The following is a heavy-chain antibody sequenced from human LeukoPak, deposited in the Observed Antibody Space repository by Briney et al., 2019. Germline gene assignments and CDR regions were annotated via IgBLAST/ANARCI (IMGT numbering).Heavy chain of an antibody. CDR1: GGSISSYY. J-gene: IGHJ4*02. V-gene: IGHV4-59*12. Sequence: SETLSLTCTVSGGSISSYYWSWIRQPPGKGLEWIGYIYSSGSTNYNPSLKSRVTISVDTSKNQFSLKLSSVTAADTAVFYCARDRGPGTPGYFDYWGQGTLVTVSS. CDR3: ARDRGPGTPGYFDY. CDR2: IYSSGST. D-gene: IGHD1-1*01.